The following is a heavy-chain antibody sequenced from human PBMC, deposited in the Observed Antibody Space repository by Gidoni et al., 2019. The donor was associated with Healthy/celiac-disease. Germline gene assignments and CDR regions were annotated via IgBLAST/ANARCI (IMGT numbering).Heavy chain of an antibody. D-gene: IGHD2-15*01. Sequence: QVQLVESGGGVVQPGRSLRLSCAASGFTFSSYAMHWVRQAPGKGLEWVAVISYDGSNKYYADAVKGRFTISRDNSKNTLYLQMNSLRAEDTAVYYCARDLVVVVAAASLYYYYGMDVWGQGTTVTVSS. CDR1: GFTFSSYA. V-gene: IGHV3-30-3*01. CDR2: ISYDGSNK. CDR3: ARDLVVVVAAASLYYYYGMDV. J-gene: IGHJ6*02.